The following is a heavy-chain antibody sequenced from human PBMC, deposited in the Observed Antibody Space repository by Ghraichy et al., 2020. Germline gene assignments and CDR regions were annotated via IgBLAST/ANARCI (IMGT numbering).Heavy chain of an antibody. J-gene: IGHJ5*02. CDR3: ARLVPDDILTGNNWFDP. Sequence: ESLNISCTVSGGSIISYYWSWIRQSPGKGLEWIGYIWYSGSTNYNPSLKSRVTISIDTSKNQFSLKLNSVTAADTVVYYCARLVPDDILTGNNWFDPWGQGTLVSVSS. V-gene: IGHV4-59*08. CDR2: IWYSGST. CDR1: GGSIISYY. D-gene: IGHD3-9*01.